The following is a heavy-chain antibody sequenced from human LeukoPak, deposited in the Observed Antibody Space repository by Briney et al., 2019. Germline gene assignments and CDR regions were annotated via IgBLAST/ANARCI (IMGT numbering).Heavy chain of an antibody. CDR2: ISGSGGST. CDR3: AKGPVSGSRSPLDY. V-gene: IGHV3-23*01. CDR1: GFTFSSYA. J-gene: IGHJ4*02. Sequence: PGGSLRLSCAASGFTFSSYAMSWVRQAPGKGLEWVSAISGSGGSTYYADSVKGRFTISRDNSKNTLYLEMISLRIEDTAVYYCAKGPVSGSRSPLDYWGQGTLVTVSS. D-gene: IGHD1-26*01.